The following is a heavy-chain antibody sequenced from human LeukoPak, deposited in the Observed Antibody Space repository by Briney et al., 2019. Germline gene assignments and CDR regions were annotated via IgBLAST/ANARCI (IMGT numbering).Heavy chain of an antibody. D-gene: IGHD1-26*01. CDR3: ARGPAKDRRWEY. CDR1: GGSSSGYY. V-gene: IGHV4-34*01. J-gene: IGHJ4*02. Sequence: PSETLSLTCAVYGGSSSGYYWSWIRQPPGKGLEWIGEINHSGSANYNPSLKSRVTISVDRSKNQFSLKLSSVTAADTAVYYCARGPAKDRRWEYWGQGTLVTVSS. CDR2: INHSGSA.